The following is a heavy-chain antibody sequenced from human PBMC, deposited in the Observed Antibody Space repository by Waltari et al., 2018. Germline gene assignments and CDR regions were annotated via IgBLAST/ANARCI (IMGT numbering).Heavy chain of an antibody. CDR3: ARVEGGRFDY. CDR2: IYHSGST. D-gene: IGHD3-16*01. V-gene: IGHV4-30-2*01. CDR1: GGSISSGGYS. Sequence: SGGSISSGGYSWSWIRQPPGKGLEWIGYIYHSGSTYYNPSLKSRVTISVDRSKNQFSLKLSSVTAADTAVYYCARVEGGRFDYWGQGTLVTVSS. J-gene: IGHJ4*02.